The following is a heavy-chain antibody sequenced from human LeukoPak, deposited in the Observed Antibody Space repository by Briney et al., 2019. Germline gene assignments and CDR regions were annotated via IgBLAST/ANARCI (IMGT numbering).Heavy chain of an antibody. V-gene: IGHV4-4*07. J-gene: IGHJ6*03. CDR3: ARETTTYYYGSGRYYYYMDV. CDR2: IYTSGST. Sequence: SETLSLTCTVSGGSIGSYYWSWIRQPAGKGLEWIGRIYTSGSTNYNPSLKSRVTMSVDTSKNQFSLKLSSVTAADTAVYYCARETTTYYYGSGRYYYYMDVWGKGTTVTVSS. D-gene: IGHD3-10*01. CDR1: GGSIGSYY.